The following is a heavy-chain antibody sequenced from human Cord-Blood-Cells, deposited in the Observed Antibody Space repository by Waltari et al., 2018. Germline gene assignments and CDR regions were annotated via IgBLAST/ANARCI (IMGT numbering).Heavy chain of an antibody. J-gene: IGHJ4*02. Sequence: QVQLQESGPGLVKPSATLSLTCTVPGGSISSYYWSWIRQPPGKGLEWIGYIYYSGSTNYNPSLKSRVTISVDTSKNQFSLKLSSVTAADTAVYYCARGDVGYSYGYFDYWGQGTLVTVSS. V-gene: IGHV4-59*01. CDR2: IYYSGST. D-gene: IGHD5-18*01. CDR1: GGSISSYY. CDR3: ARGDVGYSYGYFDY.